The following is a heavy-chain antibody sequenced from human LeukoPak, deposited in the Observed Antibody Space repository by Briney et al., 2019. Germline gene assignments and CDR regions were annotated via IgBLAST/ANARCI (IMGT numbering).Heavy chain of an antibody. J-gene: IGHJ2*01. CDR1: GGSISSYY. D-gene: IGHD4-17*01. Sequence: PSETLSLTCTVSGGSISSYYWSWLRQPAGKGLEWIGRSYTSGSTNYNPSLKSRVTMSVDTSKNRFSLKLSSVTAADTAVYYCARDPPYGDYWYFDLWGRGTLVTVSS. CDR3: ARDPPYGDYWYFDL. CDR2: SYTSGST. V-gene: IGHV4-4*07.